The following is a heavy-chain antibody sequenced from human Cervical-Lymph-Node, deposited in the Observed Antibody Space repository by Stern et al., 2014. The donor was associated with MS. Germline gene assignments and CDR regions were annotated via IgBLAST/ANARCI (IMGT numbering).Heavy chain of an antibody. J-gene: IGHJ4*02. CDR3: ARNPGSGWYLDQ. CDR2: IWFDENTK. CDR1: GFTFSTYG. D-gene: IGHD6-19*01. V-gene: IGHV3-33*01. Sequence: VQLVESGGGVVQPGRSLRLSCAASGFTFSTYGMHWVRQAPGKGLEWVAVIWFDENTKYYADSVKGRFNISRDNSKNTLYLQMNSLRAEDTAMYYCARNPGSGWYLDQWGQGTLVTVSS.